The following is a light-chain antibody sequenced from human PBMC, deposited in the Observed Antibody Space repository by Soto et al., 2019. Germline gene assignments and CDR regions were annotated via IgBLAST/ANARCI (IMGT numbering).Light chain of an antibody. J-gene: IGKJ2*01. CDR1: QSLAYSDGNTY. CDR3: MQGTHAPPYT. CDR2: KVS. V-gene: IGKV2-30*01. Sequence: DVVMTQSPLSLPVTLGQPASISCRSSQSLAYSDGNTYLNWFQQRPGQSPRRLIYKVSNRDSGVPDIFSGSGSGTDFTLKISWVEAEDVGVYYCMQGTHAPPYTFGQGTKLEIK.